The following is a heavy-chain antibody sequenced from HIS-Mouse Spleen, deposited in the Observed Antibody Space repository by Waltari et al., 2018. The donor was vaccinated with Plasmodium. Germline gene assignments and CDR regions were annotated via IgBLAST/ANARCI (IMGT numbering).Heavy chain of an antibody. CDR1: GFTFSSYW. V-gene: IGHV3-7*01. Sequence: EVQLVESGGGLVQPGGSLRLSCAAAGFTFSSYWMSWVRQAPGKGVDGVAKIKQDGSEKYYLDAVKGRFTISRDNAKNSLYLQMNSLRAEDTAVYYCASNWYWYFDLWGRGTLVTVSS. J-gene: IGHJ2*01. D-gene: IGHD1-1*01. CDR3: ASNWYWYFDL. CDR2: IKQDGSEK.